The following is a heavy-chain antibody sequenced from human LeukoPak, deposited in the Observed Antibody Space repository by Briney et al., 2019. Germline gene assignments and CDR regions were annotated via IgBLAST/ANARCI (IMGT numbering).Heavy chain of an antibody. CDR3: SRSQFDY. CDR2: ISGDGTIK. J-gene: IGHJ4*02. V-gene: IGHV3-74*03. CDR1: GFPFSSYW. Sequence: PGGSLRLSCEPSGFPFSSYWMLWVRQAPGKGLVWVSRISGDGTIKTYADFVRGRFTISRDNTKSILYPQMNSLKVDDTATYFCSRSQFDYWGQGVLVTVSS.